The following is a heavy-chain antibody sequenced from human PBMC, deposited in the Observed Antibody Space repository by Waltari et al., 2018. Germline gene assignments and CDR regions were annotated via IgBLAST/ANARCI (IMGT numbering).Heavy chain of an antibody. CDR1: GFTLSRFA. CDR3: ANRAIASSEWWDLDY. CDR2: ISGNGGDT. D-gene: IGHD6-19*01. J-gene: IGHJ4*02. Sequence: VQLLESGGGLVQPGGSLRRSCSASGFTLSRFAMFWVAQPPGKGPEWVSTISGNGGDTSYGAAVKGRFTISRENSKNTLYLQMNGLKAEDTAVYYCANRAIASSEWWDLDYWGQGTLVTVSS. V-gene: IGHV3-23*01.